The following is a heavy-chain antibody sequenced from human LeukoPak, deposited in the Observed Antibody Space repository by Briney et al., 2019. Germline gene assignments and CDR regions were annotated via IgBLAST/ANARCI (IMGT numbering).Heavy chain of an antibody. J-gene: IGHJ3*02. CDR1: GYTLTELS. V-gene: IGHV1-24*01. CDR2: FDPEDGET. Sequence: GASVKVSCKVSGYTLTELSMHWVRQAPGKGLEWMGGFDPEDGETIYAQKFQGRVTMTEGTSTDTAYMELSSLRSEDTAVYYCAVQRGYDSSGYYIAFDIWGQGTMVTVSS. CDR3: AVQRGYDSSGYYIAFDI. D-gene: IGHD3-22*01.